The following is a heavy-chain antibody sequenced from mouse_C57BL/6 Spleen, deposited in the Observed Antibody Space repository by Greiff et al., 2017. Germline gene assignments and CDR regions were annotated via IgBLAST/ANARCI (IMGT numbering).Heavy chain of an antibody. J-gene: IGHJ2*01. V-gene: IGHV1-64*01. CDR2: IHPNSGST. CDR3: ARSGLLRGFLDY. Sequence: QVQLQQPGAELVKPGASVKLSCKASGYTFTSYWMHWVKQRPGQGLEWIGMIHPNSGSTNYNEKFKSKATLTVDKSSSTAYMQLSSLTSEDSAVYYCARSGLLRGFLDYWGQGTTLTVSS. D-gene: IGHD1-1*01. CDR1: GYTFTSYW.